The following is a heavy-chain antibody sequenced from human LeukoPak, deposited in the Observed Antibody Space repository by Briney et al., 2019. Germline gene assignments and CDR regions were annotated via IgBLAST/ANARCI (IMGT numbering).Heavy chain of an antibody. V-gene: IGHV3-48*03. D-gene: IGHD1-26*01. CDR3: ARSSGSYRPFDY. CDR1: GFTFSSYE. CDR2: ISSIGSI. J-gene: IGHJ4*02. Sequence: PGGSLRLSCAASGFTFSSYEMNWVRHAPGKGLEWVSHISSIGSIYYADSVKGRFTISRDNAKNSLYLQMNSLRAEDTAAYYCARSSGSYRPFDYWGQGTLVTVSS.